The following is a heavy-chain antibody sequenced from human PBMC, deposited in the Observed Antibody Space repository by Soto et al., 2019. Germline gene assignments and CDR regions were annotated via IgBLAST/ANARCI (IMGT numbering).Heavy chain of an antibody. Sequence: QVQLQESGPGLVKPSQTLSLTCTVSGGSISSGGYYWSWIRQHPGKGLEWIGYIYYSGSTYYNPSLKSRVTLSVDTSKNQFSLKRSSVTAADTAVYYCAREISYYDSSGYYYVYFDYWGQGTLVTVSS. J-gene: IGHJ4*02. CDR1: GGSISSGGYY. CDR2: IYYSGST. CDR3: AREISYYDSSGYYYVYFDY. V-gene: IGHV4-31*03. D-gene: IGHD3-22*01.